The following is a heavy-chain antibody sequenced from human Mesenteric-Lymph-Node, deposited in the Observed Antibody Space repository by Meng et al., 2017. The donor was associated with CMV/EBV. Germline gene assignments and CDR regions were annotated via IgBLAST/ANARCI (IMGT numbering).Heavy chain of an antibody. J-gene: IGHJ5*02. V-gene: IGHV3-21*04. D-gene: IGHD6-13*01. CDR3: AKAVSSSWLVNWFDP. CDR1: GFTFSSYS. CDR2: ISSSSSYI. Sequence: GGSLRLSCAASGFTFSSYSMNWVRQAPGKGLEWVSSISSSSSYIYYADSVKGRFTISRDNAKNSLYLQMNSLRAEDTALYYCAKAVSSSWLVNWFDPWGQGTLVTVSS.